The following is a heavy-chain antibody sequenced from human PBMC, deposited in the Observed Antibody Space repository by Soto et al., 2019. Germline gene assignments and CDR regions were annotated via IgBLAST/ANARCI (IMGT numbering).Heavy chain of an antibody. CDR2: ISGSGGST. J-gene: IGHJ4*02. V-gene: IGHV3-23*01. CDR1: GFTFSSYA. CDR3: AKDQGDYDFWSAFDY. Sequence: EVQLLESGGGLVQPGGSLRLSYAASGFTFSSYAMSWVRQAPGKGLEWVSAISGSGGSTYYADSVKGRFTISRDNSKNTLYLQMNSLRAEDTAVYYCAKDQGDYDFWSAFDYWGQGTLVTVSS. D-gene: IGHD3-3*01.